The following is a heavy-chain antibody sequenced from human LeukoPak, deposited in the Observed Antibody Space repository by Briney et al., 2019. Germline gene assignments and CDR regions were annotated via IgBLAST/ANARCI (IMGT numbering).Heavy chain of an antibody. CDR2: ISAYNGST. CDR3: ARVSRYSYGFGYAFDI. CDR1: GYTFTSYG. Sequence: ASVKVSCKASGYTFTSYGISWVRQAPGQGLEWMGWISAYNGSTNYAQKLQGRVTMTTDTSTGTAYMELRSLRSDDTAVYYCARVSRYSYGFGYAFDIWGQGTMVTVSS. J-gene: IGHJ3*02. D-gene: IGHD5-18*01. V-gene: IGHV1-18*01.